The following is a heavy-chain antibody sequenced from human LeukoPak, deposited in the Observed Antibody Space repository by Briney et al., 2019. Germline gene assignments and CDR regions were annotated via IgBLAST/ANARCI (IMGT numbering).Heavy chain of an antibody. V-gene: IGHV4-34*01. CDR2: INHSGGT. D-gene: IGHD2-15*01. J-gene: IGHJ5*02. Sequence: SETLSLTCAVYGGSFSGYYWSWIRQPPWKGLEWIGEINHSGGTNYNPSLKSRVTLSVDLSKSHFSLKLTSVTAADTAVYYCARGQEAATGQLPDWFDPWGQGTLVTVSS. CDR1: GGSFSGYY. CDR3: ARGQEAATGQLPDWFDP.